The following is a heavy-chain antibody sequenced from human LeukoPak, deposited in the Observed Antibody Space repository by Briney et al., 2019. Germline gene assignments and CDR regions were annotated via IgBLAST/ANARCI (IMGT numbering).Heavy chain of an antibody. V-gene: IGHV4-30-2*01. CDR3: ARSRGYSGYDAFDY. D-gene: IGHD5-12*01. CDR2: IYHSGST. CDR1: GGSISSGGYS. J-gene: IGHJ4*02. Sequence: SETLSLTCAVSGGSISSGGYSWSWIRQPPGKGLEWIGYIYHSGSTYYNPSLKSQVTISVDRSKNQFSLKLSSVTAADTAVYYCARSRGYSGYDAFDYWGQGTLVTVSS.